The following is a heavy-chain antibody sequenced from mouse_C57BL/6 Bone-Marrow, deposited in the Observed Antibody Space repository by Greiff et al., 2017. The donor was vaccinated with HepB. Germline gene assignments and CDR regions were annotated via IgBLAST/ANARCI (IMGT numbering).Heavy chain of an antibody. CDR1: GYTFTSYW. Sequence: VQLQQPGAELVKPGASVKMSCKASGYTFTSYWITWVKQRPGQGLEWIGDIYPGSGSTNYNEKFKSKATLTVDTSSSTAYMQLSSLTSEHSAVYYCARDYGSSFYAMDYWGQGTSVTVSS. V-gene: IGHV1-55*01. D-gene: IGHD1-1*01. CDR2: IYPGSGST. J-gene: IGHJ4*01. CDR3: ARDYGSSFYAMDY.